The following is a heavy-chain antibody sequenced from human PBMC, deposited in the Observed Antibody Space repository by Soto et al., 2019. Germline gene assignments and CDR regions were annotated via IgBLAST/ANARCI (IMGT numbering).Heavy chain of an antibody. Sequence: SETLSLTCSVSGGSFSSDSFIWSWVRQFPGKGLEWIGYIYYSGTTYYNPSLRSRVIMSVDTSKNQFSLKLSSVTAADTAVYYCARDHKWDGMDVWGQGTTVTVSS. D-gene: IGHD1-26*01. CDR3: ARDHKWDGMDV. CDR1: GGSFSSDSFI. CDR2: IYYSGTT. J-gene: IGHJ6*02. V-gene: IGHV4-31*03.